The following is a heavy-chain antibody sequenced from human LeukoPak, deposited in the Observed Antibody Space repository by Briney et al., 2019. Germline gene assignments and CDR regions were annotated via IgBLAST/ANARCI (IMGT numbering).Heavy chain of an antibody. J-gene: IGHJ4*02. V-gene: IGHV1-46*01. Sequence: ASVKVSCKASGYTFISHYMHWVRQAPGQGLEWMGIINPGGGSTSYAQKFQGRVTMTRDTSTSTVYMEPSSLRSEDTAVYYCASDGYSSGWYVLDYWGQGAQVTVSS. D-gene: IGHD6-19*01. CDR1: GYTFISHY. CDR2: INPGGGST. CDR3: ASDGYSSGWYVLDY.